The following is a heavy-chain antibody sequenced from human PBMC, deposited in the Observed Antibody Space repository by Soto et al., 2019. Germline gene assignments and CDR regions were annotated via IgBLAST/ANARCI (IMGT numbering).Heavy chain of an antibody. V-gene: IGHV2-5*02. CDR2: IYWDDDK. J-gene: IGHJ3*02. Sequence: SGPTLVNPTQTLTLTCTFSGFSLSTSGVGVGWIRQPPGKALEWLALIYWDDDKRYSPSLKSRLTITKDTSKNQVVLTMTNMDPVDTATYYCAHRRELGYCSGGSCPRHDAFDIWGQGTTVTVSS. CDR3: AHRRELGYCSGGSCPRHDAFDI. D-gene: IGHD2-15*01. CDR1: GFSLSTSGVG.